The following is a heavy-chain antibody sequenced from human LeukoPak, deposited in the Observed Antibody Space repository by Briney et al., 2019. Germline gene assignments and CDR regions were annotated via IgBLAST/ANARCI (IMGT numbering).Heavy chain of an antibody. Sequence: GGSLRLSCAASGLAFSAYKMHWVRQAPRKGLVWVSRISTDGHTTDYADFVQGRFTASRDNTKNTWSLEMNSLRTEDTAVYYCVVGGSPGYWGQGTLVTVSS. V-gene: IGHV3-74*01. CDR2: ISTDGHTT. CDR1: GLAFSAYK. D-gene: IGHD2-15*01. CDR3: VVGGSPGY. J-gene: IGHJ4*02.